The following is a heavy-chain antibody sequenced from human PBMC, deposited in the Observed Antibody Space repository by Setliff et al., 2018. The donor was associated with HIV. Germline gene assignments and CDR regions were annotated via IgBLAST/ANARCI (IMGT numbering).Heavy chain of an antibody. J-gene: IGHJ6*03. CDR3: VREYSGVYPDFSFYIDV. CDR1: GGSLNSGYDY. CDR2: IYSAGST. D-gene: IGHD5-12*01. V-gene: IGHV4-61*09. Sequence: ASETLSLTCTVSGGSLNSGYDYWTWIRQPAGKGLEWIGHIYSAGSTDYNPSLKSRVTMSVDMSKNQVSLKLRSATAADMAIYYCVREYSGVYPDFSFYIDVWGKGTTVTVSS.